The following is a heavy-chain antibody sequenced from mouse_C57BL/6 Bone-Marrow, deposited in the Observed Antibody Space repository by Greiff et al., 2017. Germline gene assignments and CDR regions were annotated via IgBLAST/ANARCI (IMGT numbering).Heavy chain of an antibody. J-gene: IGHJ4*01. CDR2: INPSTGGT. D-gene: IGHD2-4*01. CDR3: ARERLRYYAMDY. Sequence: EVQLQQSGPELVKPGASVKISCKASGYSFTGYYMHWVKQSSEKSLEWIGEINPSTGGTSYNQKFKGKATLTVDQSSSTAYMQLKSLTSEDSAVYYCARERLRYYAMDYWGQGTSVTVSS. V-gene: IGHV1-43*01. CDR1: GYSFTGYY.